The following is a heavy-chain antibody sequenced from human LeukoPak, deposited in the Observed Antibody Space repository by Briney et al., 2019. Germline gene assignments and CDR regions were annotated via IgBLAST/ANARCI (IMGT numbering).Heavy chain of an antibody. J-gene: IGHJ4*02. CDR1: GYSFTSYW. CDR2: IYPGDSDT. Sequence: GESLKISCKGSGYSFTSYWIGWVRQMPGKGLEWMGIIYPGDSDTTYSPSFQGQVTISADKSISTAYLQWSSLKASDTAFYCARRDGYNFDYWGQGTLVTVSS. V-gene: IGHV5-51*01. CDR3: ARRDGYNFDY. D-gene: IGHD5-24*01.